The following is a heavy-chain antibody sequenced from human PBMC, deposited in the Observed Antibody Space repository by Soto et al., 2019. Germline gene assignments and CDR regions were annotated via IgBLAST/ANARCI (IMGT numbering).Heavy chain of an antibody. J-gene: IGHJ4*02. Sequence: EVQLLESGGGLVQPGGSLRLSCAASGFTFSIYAMNWVRQAPGKGLEWVSAISGSGFITYSADSVKGRFTISRDNSKNTLYLQMNSLRAEDTAVYYCAKDYVAGAFDYWGQGPLVTVSS. CDR3: AKDYVAGAFDY. D-gene: IGHD3-16*01. V-gene: IGHV3-23*01. CDR2: ISGSGFIT. CDR1: GFTFSIYA.